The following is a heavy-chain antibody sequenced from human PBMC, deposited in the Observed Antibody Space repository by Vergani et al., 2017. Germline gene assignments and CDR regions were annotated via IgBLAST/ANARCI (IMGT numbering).Heavy chain of an antibody. CDR2: IYHSWGA. CDR1: GGSITSSSYY. V-gene: IGHV4-39*01. CDR3: ARTESFILRYFHWAL. D-gene: IGHD3-9*01. Sequence: QLHLQESGPGLVKPSETLSLTCTVSGGSITSSSYYWGWIRQPPGKGLEWIGNIYHSWGAYYNPSLKGRVTISVDTSKNQFSLEVTSVTDADTAIYFCARTESFILRYFHWALWGQGTLVTVSS. J-gene: IGHJ4*02.